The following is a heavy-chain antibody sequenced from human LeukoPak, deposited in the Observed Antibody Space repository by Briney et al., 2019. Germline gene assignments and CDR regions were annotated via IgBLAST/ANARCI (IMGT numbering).Heavy chain of an antibody. J-gene: IGHJ4*02. V-gene: IGHV3-23*01. CDR2: ISGSGGGT. CDR3: AKGLNYADYDN. CDR1: GFTFSTYA. D-gene: IGHD4/OR15-4a*01. Sequence: GGALLLSCAASGFTFSTYAMSWVRQAPGKGLEWVSAISGSGGGTYYADSVKGRFTISRDNSKNTLYLQMNSLRAEDTAVYYCAKGLNYADYDNWGQETLVTVAS.